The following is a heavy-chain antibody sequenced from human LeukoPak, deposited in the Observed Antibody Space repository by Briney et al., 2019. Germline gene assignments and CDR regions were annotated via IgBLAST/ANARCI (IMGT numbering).Heavy chain of an antibody. CDR2: IKQDGSEK. D-gene: IGHD2-2*01. V-gene: IGHV3-7*01. J-gene: IGHJ4*02. Sequence: GGSLRLSCAASGFTFSSYWMSWVRQAPGKGLEWVANIKQDGSEKYYVDSVKGRFTISRDNAKNSLYLQMNSLRAEDTAVYYCAKASGYCSSTSCYAYSDYFDYWGQGTLVTVSS. CDR1: GFTFSSYW. CDR3: AKASGYCSSTSCYAYSDYFDY.